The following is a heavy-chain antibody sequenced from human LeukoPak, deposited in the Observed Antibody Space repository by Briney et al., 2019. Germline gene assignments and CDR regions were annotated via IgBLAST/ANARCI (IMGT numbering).Heavy chain of an antibody. D-gene: IGHD4-17*01. J-gene: IGHJ4*02. CDR1: GFTFSGSA. V-gene: IGHV3-73*01. Sequence: GGSLRLSCAASGFTFSGSAMHWVRQASGKGLEWVGRVRSRANNYATAYAASVKGRFTISRDDSKNTAYLLMDSLKTEDTAIYYCTCVLSYDDDQYFDYWGPGTLVTVSS. CDR3: TCVLSYDDDQYFDY. CDR2: VRSRANNYAT.